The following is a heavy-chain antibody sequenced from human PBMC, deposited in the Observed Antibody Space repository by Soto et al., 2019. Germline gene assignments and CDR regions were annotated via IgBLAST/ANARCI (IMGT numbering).Heavy chain of an antibody. CDR3: ARDLQQQLAFDY. J-gene: IGHJ4*02. Sequence: GGSLRLSCAASGFTFSSYSMNWVRQAPGKGLEWVSYISSSSSYIYYADSVKGRFTISRDNAKNSLYLQMNSLRAEDTAVYYCARDLQQQLAFDYWGQGTLVTVSS. D-gene: IGHD6-13*01. CDR1: GFTFSSYS. V-gene: IGHV3-21*01. CDR2: ISSSSSYI.